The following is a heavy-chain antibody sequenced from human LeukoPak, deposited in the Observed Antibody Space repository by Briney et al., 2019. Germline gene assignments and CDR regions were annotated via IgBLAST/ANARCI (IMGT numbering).Heavy chain of an antibody. V-gene: IGHV1-18*04. CDR3: ARDLFAYTSSLGDN. Sequence: GSSVKVSCKASGYTFTYRYLHWVRQAPGQGLEWMRWISAYNGNTNYAQKLQGRVTMTTHTSTSTAYMELRSLRSDDTAVYYCARDLFAYTSSLGDNWGQGTLVTVSS. J-gene: IGHJ4*02. CDR1: GYTFTYRY. CDR2: ISAYNGNT. D-gene: IGHD6-6*01.